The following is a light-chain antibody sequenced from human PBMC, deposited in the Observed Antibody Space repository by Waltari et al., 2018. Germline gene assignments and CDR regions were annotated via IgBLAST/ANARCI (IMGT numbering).Light chain of an antibody. CDR1: QSLLPRNGNNY. CDR3: MPSLQSLWT. J-gene: IGKJ1*01. Sequence: DIVVTQSPLSLPVTPGEPASISCRSSQSLLPRNGNNYLDWYLQKPGQSPQLRIYLGSNRASVVPDRCSGRGSGTAFTLRISRVEAVDVVVYYCMPSLQSLWTFGPGTKVEIK. V-gene: IGKV2-28*01. CDR2: LGS.